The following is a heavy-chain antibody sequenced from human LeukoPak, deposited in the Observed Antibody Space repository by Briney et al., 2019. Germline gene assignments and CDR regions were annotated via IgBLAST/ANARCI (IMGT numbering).Heavy chain of an antibody. CDR3: ARDRRTTYPFDY. Sequence: GGALRLSCAASGFTFSSYGMHWVRQAPGKGLEWVAVIWYDGSNKYYADSVKGRFTISRDNSKNPLYLQMNSLRAEDTAVYYCARDRRTTYPFDYWGQGTLVTVSS. J-gene: IGHJ4*02. V-gene: IGHV3-33*01. D-gene: IGHD1-1*01. CDR1: GFTFSSYG. CDR2: IWYDGSNK.